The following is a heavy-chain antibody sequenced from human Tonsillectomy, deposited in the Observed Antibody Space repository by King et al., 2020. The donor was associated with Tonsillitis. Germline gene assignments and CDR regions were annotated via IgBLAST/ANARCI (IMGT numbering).Heavy chain of an antibody. J-gene: IGHJ4*02. Sequence: VQLVESGAEVKKPGASVKVSCKASGYTFTSYDINWVRQATGQGLEWMGWMNPNSGNTGYAQKFQGRVTMTRNTSISTAYMELSSLRSEDTAVYYCAGVSYSSGYYYFCYWGQGTLVTVSS. CDR1: GYTFTSYD. V-gene: IGHV1-8*01. D-gene: IGHD3-22*01. CDR3: AGVSYSSGYYYFCY. CDR2: MNPNSGNT.